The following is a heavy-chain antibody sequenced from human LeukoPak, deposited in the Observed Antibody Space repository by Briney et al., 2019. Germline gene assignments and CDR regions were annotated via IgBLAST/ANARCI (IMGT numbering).Heavy chain of an antibody. J-gene: IGHJ1*01. Sequence: GGSLRLSCEGSGFTFSNYWMGWVRQAPGKGLKWVANTKTDGSEKYYVDSVKGRFTISRDNAKNSLYLQMNSLRAEDTAVYYCATYSSLNRREFQYWGQGTLLTVSS. CDR3: ATYSSLNRREFQY. CDR1: GFTFSNYW. D-gene: IGHD3-22*01. CDR2: TKTDGSEK. V-gene: IGHV3-7*01.